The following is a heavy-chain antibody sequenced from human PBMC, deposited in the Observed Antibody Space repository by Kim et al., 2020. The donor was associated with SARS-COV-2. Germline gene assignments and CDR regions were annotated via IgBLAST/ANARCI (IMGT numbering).Heavy chain of an antibody. J-gene: IGHJ4*02. CDR3: ARGSRRYSYGALFDY. V-gene: IGHV3-7*01. Sequence: DSVKGRFTISRDNAKNSLYLQMNSLRAEDTAVYYCARGSRRYSYGALFDYWGQGTLVTVSS. D-gene: IGHD5-18*01.